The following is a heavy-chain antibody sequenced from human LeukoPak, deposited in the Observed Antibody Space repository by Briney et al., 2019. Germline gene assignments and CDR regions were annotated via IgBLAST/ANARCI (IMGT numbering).Heavy chain of an antibody. J-gene: IGHJ1*01. D-gene: IGHD6-13*01. CDR1: GGSFSGYY. CDR3: ARGRIAAAAYFQH. Sequence: SETLSLTCAVYGGSFSGYYWSWIRQPPGKGLEWIGEINHSGSTNYNPSLKSRVTISVDTSRNQFSLKLSSVTAADTAVYYCARGRIAAAAYFQHWGQGTLVTVSS. CDR2: INHSGST. V-gene: IGHV4-34*01.